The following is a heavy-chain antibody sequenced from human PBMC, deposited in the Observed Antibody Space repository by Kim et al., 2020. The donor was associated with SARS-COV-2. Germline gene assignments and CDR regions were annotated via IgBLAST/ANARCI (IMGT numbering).Heavy chain of an antibody. J-gene: IGHJ4*02. Sequence: GESLKISCKGSGYSFSSYWIAWVRQMPGKGLEWMGIINPGDSDSRYSPSFQGQVTISADKSINTAYLLWRSLKASDTAMYYCARQGGFGVSIDYWGQGTLVTVSS. V-gene: IGHV5-51*01. CDR1: GYSFSSYW. D-gene: IGHD3-10*01. CDR2: INPGDSDS. CDR3: ARQGGFGVSIDY.